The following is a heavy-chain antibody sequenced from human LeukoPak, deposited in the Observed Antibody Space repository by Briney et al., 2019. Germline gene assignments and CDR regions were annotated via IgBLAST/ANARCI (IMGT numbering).Heavy chain of an antibody. J-gene: IGHJ4*02. CDR3: ARDTDYSFDY. CDR2: ISNSAI. V-gene: IGHV3-48*02. CDR1: GFTFSSYS. Sequence: GGSLRLSCAASGFTFSSYSMNWVRQAPGKGLEWVSYISNSAIYYADSLKGRFTISRDNAKNSLYLQMNGLRDEDTAVYYCARDTDYSFDYWGQGTLVTVSS. D-gene: IGHD4-11*01.